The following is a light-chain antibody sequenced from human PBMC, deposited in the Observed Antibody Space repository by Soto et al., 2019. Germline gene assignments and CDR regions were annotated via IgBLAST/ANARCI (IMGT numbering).Light chain of an antibody. V-gene: IGKV1-6*01. Sequence: AIQMTQSPSSLSASVGDRVTITCRASQGIKNDVAWYQQKPGKAPKFLIYAASSLQSGVPPRFSGSGSGTDFTLTISSLQPEDFDTYYCLQDYNYQYTFGQGTKVDIK. CDR1: QGIKND. J-gene: IGKJ2*01. CDR3: LQDYNYQYT. CDR2: AAS.